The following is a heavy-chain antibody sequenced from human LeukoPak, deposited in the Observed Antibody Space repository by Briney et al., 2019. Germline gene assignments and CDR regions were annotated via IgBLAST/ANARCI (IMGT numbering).Heavy chain of an antibody. Sequence: PGGSLRLSCAASGFTFSNAWMSWVRQAPGKGLGWVGRIKSKTDGGTTDYAAPVKGRFTISRDDSKNTLYLQMNSLKTEDTAVYYCTTDLPQAVAGGNDYWGQGTLVTVSS. CDR2: IKSKTDGGTT. CDR3: TTDLPQAVAGGNDY. V-gene: IGHV3-15*01. CDR1: GFTFSNAW. D-gene: IGHD6-19*01. J-gene: IGHJ4*02.